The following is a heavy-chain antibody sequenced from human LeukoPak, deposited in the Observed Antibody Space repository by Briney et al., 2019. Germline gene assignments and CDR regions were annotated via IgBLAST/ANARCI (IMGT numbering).Heavy chain of an antibody. D-gene: IGHD3-22*01. Sequence: SVKVSCKASGYTFTGYYMHWVRQAPGQGLEWMGWINPNSGGTNYAQKFQGRVTMTRDTSISTAYMELSRLRSDDTAVYYCARAWTYYDSSGYFYWGQGTLVTVSS. CDR1: GYTFTGYY. CDR3: ARAWTYYDSSGYFY. V-gene: IGHV1-2*02. J-gene: IGHJ4*02. CDR2: INPNSGGT.